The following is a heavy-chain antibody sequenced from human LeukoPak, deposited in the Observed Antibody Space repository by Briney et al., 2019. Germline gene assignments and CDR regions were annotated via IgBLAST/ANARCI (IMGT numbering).Heavy chain of an antibody. CDR1: GFTFSDYY. CDR2: ISSSGSTI. Sequence: GGSLRLSCAASGFTFSDYYMSWIRQAPGKELEWVSYISSSGSTIYYADSVKGRFTISRDNAKNSLYLQMNSLRAEDTAVYYCARDPTGIVGATGELDYWGQGTLVTVSS. D-gene: IGHD1-26*01. CDR3: ARDPTGIVGATGELDY. J-gene: IGHJ4*02. V-gene: IGHV3-11*01.